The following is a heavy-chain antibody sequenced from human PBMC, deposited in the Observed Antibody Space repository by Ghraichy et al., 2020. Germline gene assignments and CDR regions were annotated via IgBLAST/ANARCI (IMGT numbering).Heavy chain of an antibody. Sequence: ASVKVSCKASGYTFTGYYMHWVRQAPGQGLEWMGWINPNSGGTNYAQKFQGRVTMTRDTSISTAYMELSRLRSDDTAVYYCARANFRYCSSTSCYEGGPHWFDTWGQGTLVTVSS. V-gene: IGHV1-2*02. CDR3: ARANFRYCSSTSCYEGGPHWFDT. J-gene: IGHJ5*02. CDR1: GYTFTGYY. CDR2: INPNSGGT. D-gene: IGHD2-2*01.